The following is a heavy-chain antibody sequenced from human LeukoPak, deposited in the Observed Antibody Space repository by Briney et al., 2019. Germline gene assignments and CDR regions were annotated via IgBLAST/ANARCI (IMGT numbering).Heavy chain of an antibody. CDR3: ARASRPTYWYFDL. Sequence: SETLSLTCTVSGGSISSSSYYWGWIRQPPGKGLEWIGSIYYSGSTYYNPSLKSRVTISVDTSKNQFSLKLSSVTAADTAVYYCARASRPTYWYFDLWGRGTLVTVSS. CDR1: GGSISSSSYY. V-gene: IGHV4-39*07. J-gene: IGHJ2*01. CDR2: IYYSGST.